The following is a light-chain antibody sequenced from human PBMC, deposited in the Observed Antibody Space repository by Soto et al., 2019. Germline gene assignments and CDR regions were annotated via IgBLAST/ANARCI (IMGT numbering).Light chain of an antibody. CDR1: SSDVGGYNY. V-gene: IGLV2-14*01. Sequence: QSALTQPASVSGSPGQSITISCTGTSSDVGGYNYVSWYQHHPGKAPKLMIYEVTNRPSGVSNRFSGSKSGNTASLTISGLQSEDEADYYCSSFTSSSIPYVFGTGTQLTVL. J-gene: IGLJ1*01. CDR3: SSFTSSSIPYV. CDR2: EVT.